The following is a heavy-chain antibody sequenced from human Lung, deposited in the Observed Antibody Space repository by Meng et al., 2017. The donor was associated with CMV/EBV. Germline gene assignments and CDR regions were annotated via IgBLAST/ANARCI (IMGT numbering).Heavy chain of an antibody. V-gene: IGHV3-7*01. CDR3: ARVRCDDSTCFNGLDF. CDR1: GFTFGHYW. Sequence: GESLKISCVASGFTFGHYWMSWVRRSPARGLEWVANIKQDATEARYADSTKGRFTISRDNTRRAVSLEMNSLRVEDSAVYYCARVRCDDSTCFNGLDFWGQGXPVTVSS. CDR2: IKQDATEA. J-gene: IGHJ4*02. D-gene: IGHD2-2*01.